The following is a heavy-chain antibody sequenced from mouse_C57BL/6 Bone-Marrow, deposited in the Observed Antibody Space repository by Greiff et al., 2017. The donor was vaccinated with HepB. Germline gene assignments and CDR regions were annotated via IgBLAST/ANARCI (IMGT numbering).Heavy chain of an antibody. Sequence: VKLQESGPELVKPGASVKISCKASGYAFSSSWMNWVKQRPGKGLEWIGRIYPGDGDTNYNGKFKGKATLTADKSSSTAYMQLSSLTSEDSAVYFCARYMVTTDGFDYWGQGTTLTVSS. CDR1: GYAFSSSW. D-gene: IGHD2-2*01. V-gene: IGHV1-82*01. CDR3: ARYMVTTDGFDY. CDR2: IYPGDGDT. J-gene: IGHJ2*01.